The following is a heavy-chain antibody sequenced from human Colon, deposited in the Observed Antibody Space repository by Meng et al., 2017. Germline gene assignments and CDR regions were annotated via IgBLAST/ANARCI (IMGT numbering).Heavy chain of an antibody. V-gene: IGHV6-1*01. Sequence: QVQLQQSGPGLVKPSQTLSLTCVISGDSVSSNTAAWNWIRQSPSRGLEWLGRTNYRSKWYNEYAVSVKSRMTFNADTSKNQVSLQVNSVTPEDTAVYYCARDHGYSYGLPLDYWGQGILVTVSS. CDR2: TNYRSKWYN. J-gene: IGHJ4*02. CDR3: ARDHGYSYGLPLDY. CDR1: GDSVSSNTAA. D-gene: IGHD5-18*01.